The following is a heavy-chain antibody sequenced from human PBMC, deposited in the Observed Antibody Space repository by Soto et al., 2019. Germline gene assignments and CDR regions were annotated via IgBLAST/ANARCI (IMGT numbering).Heavy chain of an antibody. CDR3: ARGGVDVVATSAFDY. D-gene: IGHD5-12*01. CDR1: GGTFNNYA. V-gene: IGHV1-69*01. CDR2: IIPIIGTA. J-gene: IGHJ4*02. Sequence: QVQLVQSGAEVKKPGSSVKVSCKASGGTFNNYAISWVRRAPGQGLEWMGGIIPIIGTADYAHKFQGRLAISADESTGTTFMELSSLRSEDTALYDCARGGVDVVATSAFDYWGQGTLVTVSS.